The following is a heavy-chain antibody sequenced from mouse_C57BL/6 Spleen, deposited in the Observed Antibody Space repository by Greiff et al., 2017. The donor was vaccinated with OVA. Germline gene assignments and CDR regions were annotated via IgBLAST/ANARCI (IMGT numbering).Heavy chain of an antibody. D-gene: IGHD1-1*01. V-gene: IGHV5-17*01. Sequence: DVMLVESGGGLVKPGGSLKLSCAASGFTFSDYGMHWVRQAPEKGLEWVAYISSGSSTIYYADTVKGRFTISRDNAKNTLFLQMTSLRSEDTAMYYCARTTTVPLFDYWGQGTTLTVSS. CDR3: ARTTTVPLFDY. CDR2: ISSGSSTI. J-gene: IGHJ2*01. CDR1: GFTFSDYG.